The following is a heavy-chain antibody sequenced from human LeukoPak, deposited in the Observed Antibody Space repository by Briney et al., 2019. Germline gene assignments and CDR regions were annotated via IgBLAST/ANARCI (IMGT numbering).Heavy chain of an antibody. D-gene: IGHD6-13*01. Sequence: EASVKVSCKASGGTFSSYAISWVRQAPGQGLEWMGRIIPIFGTANYAQKFQGRVTITTDESTSTAYMELSSLRSEDTAVYYCAREGTPYYTSSSWYNDYWGQGTLVTVSS. CDR2: IIPIFGTA. V-gene: IGHV1-69*05. CDR1: GGTFSSYA. CDR3: AREGTPYYTSSSWYNDY. J-gene: IGHJ4*02.